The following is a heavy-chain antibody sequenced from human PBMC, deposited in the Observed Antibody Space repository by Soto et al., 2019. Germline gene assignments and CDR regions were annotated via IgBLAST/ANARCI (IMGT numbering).Heavy chain of an antibody. Sequence: QVQLVESGRGVVQPERSLRLSCEASGFIFSSYGMHWVRQAPGKGLEWVAVVSHDGSNKKYVDSVEGRFTISRDNSKNTLYLQMNSLRAEDTAVYYCAKDTYFYSCSGYYIFDYWGQATLATVSS. V-gene: IGHV3-30*18. CDR1: GFIFSSYG. CDR2: VSHDGSNK. J-gene: IGHJ4*02. D-gene: IGHD3-22*01. CDR3: AKDTYFYSCSGYYIFDY.